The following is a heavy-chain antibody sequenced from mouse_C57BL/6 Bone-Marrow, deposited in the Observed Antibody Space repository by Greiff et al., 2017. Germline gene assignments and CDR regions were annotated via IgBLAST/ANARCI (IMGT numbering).Heavy chain of an antibody. CDR1: GYTFTSYW. D-gene: IGHD1-1*01. V-gene: IGHV1-55*01. CDR2: IYPTSGRT. Sequence: QVQLQQPGAELVKPGASVKMSCKASGYTFTSYWITWVKQRPGQGLEWIGDIYPTSGRTNYNEKFKSKAILTVDTSSNTAYMQLSSLTSADSAVYYCARGDYYGSPYAMDYWGQGTSVTVSS. J-gene: IGHJ4*01. CDR3: ARGDYYGSPYAMDY.